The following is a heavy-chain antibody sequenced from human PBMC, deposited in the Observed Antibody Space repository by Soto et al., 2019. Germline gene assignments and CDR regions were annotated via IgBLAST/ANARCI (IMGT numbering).Heavy chain of an antibody. CDR2: TYHSGGT. J-gene: IGHJ4*02. CDR3: GRSSLSGYYFDY. Sequence: QLQLQESGSGLVKPSQTLSLTCVVSGDSISSGGYSWNWSRQPPGKGLEWIGHTYHSGGTLYNPSLDSVVTTSLDKSKNQFSVTLASVTAADTAVYYCGRSSLSGYYFDYWGQGTLVTVSS. V-gene: IGHV4-30-2*01. CDR1: GDSISSGGYS. D-gene: IGHD3-22*01.